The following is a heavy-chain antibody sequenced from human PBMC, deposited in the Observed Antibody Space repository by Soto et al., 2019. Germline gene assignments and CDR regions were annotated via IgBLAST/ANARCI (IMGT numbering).Heavy chain of an antibody. J-gene: IGHJ5*02. D-gene: IGHD3-10*01. V-gene: IGHV4-59*01. Sequence: SETLSLTCPVSGGSISSYYLSWIRQPPGKGLEWIGYIYYSGSTNYNPSLKSRVTISVDTSKNQFSLKLSSVTAADTAIYYCAKDNYGTDPWGQGTLVTVSS. CDR3: AKDNYGTDP. CDR2: IYYSGST. CDR1: GGSISSYY.